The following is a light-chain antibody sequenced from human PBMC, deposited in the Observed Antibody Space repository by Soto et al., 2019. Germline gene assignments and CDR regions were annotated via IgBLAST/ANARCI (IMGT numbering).Light chain of an antibody. J-gene: IGLJ3*02. CDR1: SSNIGAGYD. Sequence: VLTQPPSVSGAPGQRVTISCTGSSSNIGAGYDVHWYQQLPGTAPKLLIYGNSNRPSGVPDRFSGSKSGTSASLAITGLQAEDEADYYCQSYDSSLSGSDWVFGGGTKLTVL. CDR2: GNS. V-gene: IGLV1-40*01. CDR3: QSYDSSLSGSDWV.